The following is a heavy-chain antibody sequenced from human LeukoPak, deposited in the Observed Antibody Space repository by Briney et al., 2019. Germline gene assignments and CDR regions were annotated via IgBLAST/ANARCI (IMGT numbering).Heavy chain of an antibody. V-gene: IGHV3-48*03. J-gene: IGHJ4*02. CDR1: GFTFSSYE. Sequence: GGSLRLSCAASGFTFSSYEMNWVRQAPGKGLEWVSYISSSGSTIYYADSVKGRFTISRDNAKNSLYLQMNSLRAEDTAVYYCARDISGYCYGCDYWGQGTLVTVSS. D-gene: IGHD5-18*01. CDR3: ARDISGYCYGCDY. CDR2: ISSSGSTI.